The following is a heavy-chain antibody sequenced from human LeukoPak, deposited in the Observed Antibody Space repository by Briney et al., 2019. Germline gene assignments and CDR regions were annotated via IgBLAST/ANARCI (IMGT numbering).Heavy chain of an antibody. CDR1: GGSISTYY. J-gene: IGHJ6*03. Sequence: SETLSLTCTVSGGSISTYYWSWIRQPPGKGLEWIGYIYPGGSANYYPSLESRVSISVDTSKNQFSLKLFSVTAADAAVYYCARYTGPNYYSYYMDVWGKGTTVTVSS. D-gene: IGHD2-8*02. CDR2: IYPGGSA. CDR3: ARYTGPNYYSYYMDV. V-gene: IGHV4-4*09.